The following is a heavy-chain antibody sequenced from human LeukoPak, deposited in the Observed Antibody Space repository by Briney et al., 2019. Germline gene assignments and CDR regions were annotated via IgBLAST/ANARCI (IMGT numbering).Heavy chain of an antibody. J-gene: IGHJ6*03. Sequence: TETLSLTCTVSGGSISSYYWSWIRQPAGKGLEWIGRIYYSGSTYYNPSLKSRVTISVDTSKNQFSLKLSSVTAADTAVYYCARSSGVVIRGVYYYYYYYMDVWGKGTTVTVSS. CDR3: ARSSGVVIRGVYYYYYYYMDV. CDR1: GGSISSYY. D-gene: IGHD3-3*01. CDR2: IYYSGST. V-gene: IGHV4-59*05.